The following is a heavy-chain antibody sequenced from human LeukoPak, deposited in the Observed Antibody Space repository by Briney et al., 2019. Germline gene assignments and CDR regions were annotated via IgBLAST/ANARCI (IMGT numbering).Heavy chain of an antibody. D-gene: IGHD3-10*01. CDR2: ISAYNGNT. J-gene: IGHJ4*02. CDR3: AREVWFGELSERTLDY. CDR1: GYTFTSYG. V-gene: IGHV1-18*01. Sequence: ASVKVSCKASGYTFTSYGISWVRQAPGQGLEWMGWISAYNGNTNHAQKLQGRVTMTTDTSTSTAYMELRSLRSDDTAVYYCAREVWFGELSERTLDYWGQGTLVTVSS.